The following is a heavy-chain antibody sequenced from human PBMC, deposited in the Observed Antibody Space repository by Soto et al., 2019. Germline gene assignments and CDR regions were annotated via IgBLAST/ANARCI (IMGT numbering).Heavy chain of an antibody. CDR1: GYSFTNYW. CDR3: ARGYDP. CDR2: IDPRDSHT. Sequence: PGGSLRLSCEGSGYSFTNYWITWVRQMPGKGLEWMGRIDPRDSHTIYSPSFQGHVTISADKSISTAYLQWSSLRASDTAIYYCARGYDPWGQGTLVTVAS. V-gene: IGHV5-10-1*01. J-gene: IGHJ5*02.